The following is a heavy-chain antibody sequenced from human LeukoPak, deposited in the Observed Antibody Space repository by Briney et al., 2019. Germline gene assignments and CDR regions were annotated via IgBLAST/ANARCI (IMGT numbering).Heavy chain of an antibody. J-gene: IGHJ4*02. CDR2: IYYSGST. D-gene: IGHD5-24*01. V-gene: IGHV4-59*01. Sequence: SETLSLTCTVSGGSISSYYWSWIRQPPGKGLEWIGYIYYSGSTNYNPSLKSRVTISVDTSKNQFSLKLSSVTAEDTAVYYCARGRDGYNYYFDYWGQGTLVTVSS. CDR3: ARGRDGYNYYFDY. CDR1: GGSISSYY.